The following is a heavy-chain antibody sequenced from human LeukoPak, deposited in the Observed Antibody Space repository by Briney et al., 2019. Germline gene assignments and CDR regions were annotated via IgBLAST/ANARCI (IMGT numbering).Heavy chain of an antibody. CDR2: IRYDGSNK. Sequence: GGSLRLSCAASGFTFSSYGMHWVRQAPGKGLEWVAFIRYDGSNKYYAGSVKGRFTISRDNSKNTLYLQMNCQRAEDTAVYYCAKGERSYGPFDYWGQGTLVTVSS. CDR3: AKGERSYGPFDY. V-gene: IGHV3-30*02. CDR1: GFTFSSYG. D-gene: IGHD5-18*01. J-gene: IGHJ4*02.